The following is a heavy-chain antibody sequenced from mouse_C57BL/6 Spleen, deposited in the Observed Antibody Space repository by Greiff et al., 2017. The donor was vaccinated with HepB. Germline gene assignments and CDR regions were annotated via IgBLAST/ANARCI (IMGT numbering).Heavy chain of an antibody. J-gene: IGHJ1*03. CDR3: DGNRGYFDV. V-gene: IGHV1-64*01. CDR2: IHPNSGST. D-gene: IGHD2-1*01. CDR1: GYTFTSYW. Sequence: QVHVKQSGAELVKPGASVKLSCKASGYTFTSYWMHWVKQRPGQGLEWIGMIHPNSGSTNYNEKFKSKATLTVDKSSSTAYMQLSSLTSEDSAVYYCDGNRGYFDVWGTGTTVTVSS.